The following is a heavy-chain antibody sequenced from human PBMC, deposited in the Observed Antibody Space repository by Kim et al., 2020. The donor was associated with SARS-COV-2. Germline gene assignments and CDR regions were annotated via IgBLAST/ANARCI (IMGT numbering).Heavy chain of an antibody. J-gene: IGHJ3*02. V-gene: IGHV1-3*01. CDR3: ARRRLVDEAFDI. CDR1: GYTFTSYA. Sequence: ASVKVSCKASGYTFTSYAMHWVRQAPGQRLEWMGWINAGNGNTKYSQKFQGRVTITRDTSASTAYMELSSLRSEDTAVYYCARRRLVDEAFDIWGQGTMVTVSS. D-gene: IGHD1-26*01. CDR2: INAGNGNT.